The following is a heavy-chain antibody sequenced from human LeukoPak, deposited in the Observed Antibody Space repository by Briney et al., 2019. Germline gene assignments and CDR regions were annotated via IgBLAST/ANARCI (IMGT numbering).Heavy chain of an antibody. V-gene: IGHV1-18*01. D-gene: IGHD2-15*01. J-gene: IGHJ1*01. CDR2: ISAYNGNT. CDR1: GYTFTSYG. CDR3: AITRDIVVVVAAPNFQH. Sequence: ASVKVSCKASGYTFTSYGISWVRQAPGQGLEWMGWISAYNGNTNYAQKLQGRVTMTTDTSTSTAYMELRSLRSDDTAVYYCAITRDIVVVVAAPNFQHWGQGTLVTVSS.